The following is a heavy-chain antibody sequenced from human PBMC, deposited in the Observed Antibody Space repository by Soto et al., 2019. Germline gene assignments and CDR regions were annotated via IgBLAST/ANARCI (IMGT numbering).Heavy chain of an antibody. CDR1: GGSISSGGYY. Sequence: QVQLQESGPGLVKPSQTLSLTCTVSGGSISSGGYYWSWIRQHPGKGLEWIGHIYNSGSTYYNPSAKXRXTXTVDTYKNQFSLKLSSVTAADTAVYYCARGYSYGQYWGQGTLVTVSS. CDR2: IYNSGST. J-gene: IGHJ4*02. D-gene: IGHD5-18*01. V-gene: IGHV4-31*03. CDR3: ARGYSYGQY.